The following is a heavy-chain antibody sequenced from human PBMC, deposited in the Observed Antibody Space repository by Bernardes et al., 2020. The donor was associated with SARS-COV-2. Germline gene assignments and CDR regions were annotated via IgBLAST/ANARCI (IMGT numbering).Heavy chain of an antibody. Sequence: GGSLRLSCAASGFTFNSHAMHWVRQAPGKGLKYVAGISSNGVSTTYADSVKGRVTISRDNFKNTLYLQMGSLRPEDMAVYYCARADFSGWDPDYGLDVWGQGTTVTVSS. CDR3: ARADFSGWDPDYGLDV. D-gene: IGHD6-19*01. CDR1: GFTFNSHA. V-gene: IGHV3-64*02. J-gene: IGHJ6*02. CDR2: ISSNGVST.